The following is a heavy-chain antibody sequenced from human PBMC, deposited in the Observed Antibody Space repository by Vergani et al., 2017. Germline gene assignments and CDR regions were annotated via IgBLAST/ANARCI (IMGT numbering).Heavy chain of an antibody. J-gene: IGHJ1*01. V-gene: IGHV7-4-1*02. Sequence: QVQLVQSGSALKKPGASVKVSCKASGYTFTSYAMNWVRQAPGQGLEWMGWINTNTGNPTYAQGFTGRFVFSLDTSVSTAYLQISSLKASDTAMYYCARLPPLYYYDTSGYYNRAEYFQHWGQGTLVTVSS. CDR3: ARLPPLYYYDTSGYYNRAEYFQH. CDR1: GYTFTSYA. D-gene: IGHD3-22*01. CDR2: INTNTGNP.